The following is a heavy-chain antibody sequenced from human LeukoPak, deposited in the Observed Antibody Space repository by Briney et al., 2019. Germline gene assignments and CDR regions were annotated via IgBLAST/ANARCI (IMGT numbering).Heavy chain of an antibody. CDR3: ARQLGIVDYFDY. Sequence: ASVKVSCKASGYTFTGYYMHWVRQAPGQGLEWMGWISAYNGNTNYAQKLQGRVTMTTDTSTSTAYMELRSLRSDDTAVYYRARQLGIVDYFDYWGQGTLVTVSS. CDR2: ISAYNGNT. CDR1: GYTFTGYY. V-gene: IGHV1-18*04. J-gene: IGHJ4*02. D-gene: IGHD1-1*01.